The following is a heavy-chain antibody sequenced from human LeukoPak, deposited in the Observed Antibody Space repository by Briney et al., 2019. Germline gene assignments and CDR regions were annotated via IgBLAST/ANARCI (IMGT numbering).Heavy chain of an antibody. Sequence: GGCLRLSCAASGFTFSSYGITWVRQAPGKGLEWVSGITGSGENTYYADSVKGRFTISRDNSKNTLYLQMNSLRAEDTALYYCAKDLTSWNYWGQGTLVTVSS. CDR3: AKDLTSWNY. V-gene: IGHV3-23*01. D-gene: IGHD2-2*01. J-gene: IGHJ4*02. CDR2: ITGSGENT. CDR1: GFTFSSYG.